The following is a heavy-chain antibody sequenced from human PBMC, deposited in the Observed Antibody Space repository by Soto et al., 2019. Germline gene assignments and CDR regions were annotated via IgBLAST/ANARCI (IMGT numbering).Heavy chain of an antibody. V-gene: IGHV3-74*01. CDR2: INSDGSNT. CDR3: ARKCLLDHDPDY. Sequence: EVQLVESGGDLVQPGGSLRLSCAASGFTFSSYWMHWVRQAPGKGLAWVSGINSDGSNTRYADSVKGRFTISRDNAKNTLYLQMDSLRAEDTAVYYCARKCLLDHDPDYGGQGSLVSVSS. CDR1: GFTFSSYW. J-gene: IGHJ4*02. D-gene: IGHD3-3*01.